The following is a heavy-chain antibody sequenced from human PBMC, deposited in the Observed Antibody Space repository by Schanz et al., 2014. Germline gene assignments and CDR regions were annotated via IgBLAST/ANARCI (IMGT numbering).Heavy chain of an antibody. V-gene: IGHV3-23*01. CDR3: AKDPSHGDYDYGMDD. Sequence: EVQLLDSGGGLVQPGGSLRLSCAASGFTFSTYAMSWVRQAPGKGLEWVSAISGSGGTTYYADSIKGRFTISRDNSKNTLYLQMNSLRAEDTAVYYCAKDPSHGDYDYGMDDWGQGTMVTVSS. CDR1: GFTFSTYA. D-gene: IGHD3-22*01. CDR2: ISGSGGTT. J-gene: IGHJ6*02.